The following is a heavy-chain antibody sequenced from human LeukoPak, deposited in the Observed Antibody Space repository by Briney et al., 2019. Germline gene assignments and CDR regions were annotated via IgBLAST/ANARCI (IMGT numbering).Heavy chain of an antibody. CDR3: ARDRGYCTNGVCPNWFDP. V-gene: IGHV1-2*02. D-gene: IGHD2-8*01. CDR1: GYTFTSYG. Sequence: ASVKVSCKASGYTFTSYGISWVRQAPGQGLEWMGWINPNSGGTNYAQKFQGRVTMTRDTSISTAYMELSRLRSDDTAVYYCARDRGYCTNGVCPNWFDPWGQGTLVTVSS. J-gene: IGHJ5*02. CDR2: INPNSGGT.